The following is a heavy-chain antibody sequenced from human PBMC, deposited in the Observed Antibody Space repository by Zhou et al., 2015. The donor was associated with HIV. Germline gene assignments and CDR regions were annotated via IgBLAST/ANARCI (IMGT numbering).Heavy chain of an antibody. CDR1: GYTFSSYY. Sequence: QGQLAQSGTEVKTPGASVKVSCKASGYTFSSYYMHWVRQAPGQGLEWMGIINPSGDSTTYAQKFQGRVTMTRDTSTSTVYMDLSSLISEDTAVYYCARSYYDSSGPNAFDIWGQGTMVTVSS. J-gene: IGHJ3*02. CDR3: ARSYYDSSGPNAFDI. CDR2: INPSGDST. V-gene: IGHV1-46*01. D-gene: IGHD3-22*01.